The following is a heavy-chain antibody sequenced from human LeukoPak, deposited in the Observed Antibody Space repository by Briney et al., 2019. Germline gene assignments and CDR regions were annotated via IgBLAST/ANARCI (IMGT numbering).Heavy chain of an antibody. J-gene: IGHJ5*02. CDR1: GGSISSSSYY. CDR2: IYYSGST. CDR3: VSQDLDLT. V-gene: IGHV4-39*01. D-gene: IGHD2-15*01. Sequence: KPSETLSLTCTVSGGSISSSSYYWGWIRQPPGKGLEWIGSIYYSGSTYYNPSLKCRVTISVDTSKNQFSLKLSSVTAADTAVYYCVSQDLDLTWGQGTLVTVSS.